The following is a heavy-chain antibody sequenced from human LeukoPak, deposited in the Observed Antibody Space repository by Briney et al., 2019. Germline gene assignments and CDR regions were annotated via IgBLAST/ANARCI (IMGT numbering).Heavy chain of an antibody. V-gene: IGHV3-23*01. J-gene: IGHJ4*02. D-gene: IGHD3-3*01. Sequence: GGSLRLSCAASGFTFSSYAMSWVRQAPGKGLEWVSAISGSGGSTYYADSVKGRFTISRDNSKNTLYLQMNSLRAEDTAVYCCAKGIFGVVIFFDYWGQGTLVTVSS. CDR3: AKGIFGVVIFFDY. CDR2: ISGSGGST. CDR1: GFTFSSYA.